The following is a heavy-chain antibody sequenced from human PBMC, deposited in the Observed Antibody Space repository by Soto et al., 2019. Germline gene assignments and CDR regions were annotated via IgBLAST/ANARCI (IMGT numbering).Heavy chain of an antibody. J-gene: IGHJ6*02. D-gene: IGHD3-10*01. V-gene: IGHV4-4*02. CDR1: GGSISSSNW. CDR2: IYHSGST. CDR3: ARGRGVWFGELLTLDV. Sequence: PSETLSLTCAVSGGSISSSNWWSWVRQPPGKGLEWIGEIYHSGSTNYNPSPKSRVTISVDKSKNQFSLKLSSVTAADTAVYYCARGRGVWFGELLTLDVWGQGTTVTVSS.